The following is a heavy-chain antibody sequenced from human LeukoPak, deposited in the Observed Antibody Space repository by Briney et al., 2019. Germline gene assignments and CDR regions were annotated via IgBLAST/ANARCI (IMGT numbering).Heavy chain of an antibody. Sequence: SETLSLTCSISGASVTSGGFYWGWLRQPPGKGPEWIATVYYTGSTYYNPSLKSRVTISIDTSKNQFSLRLTSVTATDTAIYHCARHSGSGSLSRPFDPWGQGTLVTVSS. CDR3: ARHSGSGSLSRPFDP. D-gene: IGHD3-10*01. CDR2: VYYTGST. J-gene: IGHJ5*02. V-gene: IGHV4-39*01. CDR1: GASVTSGGFY.